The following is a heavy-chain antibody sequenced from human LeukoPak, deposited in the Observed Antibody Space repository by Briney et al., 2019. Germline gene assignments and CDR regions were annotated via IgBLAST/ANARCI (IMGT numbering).Heavy chain of an antibody. Sequence: SQTLSLTCAISGDSVSSNSAAWNWIRQSPSRGLEWLERTYYRSNWFNDFALSVKSRITINPDTSKNQFSLQLNSATPEDTAVYYCAKNYGDSNWFDPWGQGTLVTVSS. CDR3: AKNYGDSNWFDP. CDR1: GDSVSSNSAA. V-gene: IGHV6-1*01. CDR2: TYYRSNWFN. J-gene: IGHJ5*02. D-gene: IGHD4-17*01.